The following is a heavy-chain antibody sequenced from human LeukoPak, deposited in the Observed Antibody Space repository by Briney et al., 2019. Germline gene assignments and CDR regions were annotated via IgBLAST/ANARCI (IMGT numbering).Heavy chain of an antibody. J-gene: IGHJ4*02. CDR1: GGSINSGGFH. CDR2: IHNDGNT. CDR3: ARISWQLGDVH. Sequence: KPSETLSLTCTVSGGSINSGGFHWSWARQHLGKGLEWIGYIHNDGNTYYDPSLKSRSSISVDMSKNHFSLKLTSVTAADTAVYYCARISWQLGDVHWGQGALVTVSS. D-gene: IGHD6-6*01. V-gene: IGHV4-31*03.